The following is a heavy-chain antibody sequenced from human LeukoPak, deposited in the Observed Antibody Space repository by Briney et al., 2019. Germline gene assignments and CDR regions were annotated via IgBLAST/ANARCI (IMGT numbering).Heavy chain of an antibody. Sequence: SETLSLTCAVSSETFIKHNWNWIRQPPGQGLQWLGKINRSGGTDYNPSLKSRVTLSFDKSKKQFSVRLTSVTAADTAVYYCARGGTLTEVYDHWYFDLWGRGTLVTVSS. D-gene: IGHD5/OR15-5a*01. CDR2: INRSGGT. CDR3: ARGGTLTEVYDHWYFDL. CDR1: SETFIKHN. J-gene: IGHJ2*01. V-gene: IGHV4-34*01.